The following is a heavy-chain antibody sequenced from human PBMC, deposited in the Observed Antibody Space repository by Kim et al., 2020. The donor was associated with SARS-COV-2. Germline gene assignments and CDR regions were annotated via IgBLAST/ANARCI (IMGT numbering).Heavy chain of an antibody. CDR1: GYSFTSYW. Sequence: GESLKISCKGSGYSFTSYWIGWVRQMPGKGLEWMGIIYPGDSDTRYSPSFQGQVTISADKSISTAYLQWSSLKASDTAMYYCARLISGIVVPWGWFDPWGQGTLVTVSS. V-gene: IGHV5-51*01. J-gene: IGHJ5*02. D-gene: IGHD3-22*01. CDR2: IYPGDSDT. CDR3: ARLISGIVVPWGWFDP.